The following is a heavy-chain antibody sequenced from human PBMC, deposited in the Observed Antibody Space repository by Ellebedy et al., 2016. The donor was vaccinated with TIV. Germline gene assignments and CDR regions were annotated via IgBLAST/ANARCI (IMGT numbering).Heavy chain of an antibody. CDR1: GFSFRSYW. V-gene: IGHV3-7*01. Sequence: GESLKISCVGSGFSFRSYWMSWVRQAPGKGLEWVANIRQDGSEKFYVDSVKGRFTISRDNAKNSLYLEMNSLRAEDTAVYYCATDGSYGDYLSPAHAFEIWGQGTMVTVSS. D-gene: IGHD4-17*01. J-gene: IGHJ3*02. CDR3: ATDGSYGDYLSPAHAFEI. CDR2: IRQDGSEK.